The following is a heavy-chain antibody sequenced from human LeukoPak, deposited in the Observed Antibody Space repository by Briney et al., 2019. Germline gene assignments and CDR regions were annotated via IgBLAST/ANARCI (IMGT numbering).Heavy chain of an antibody. CDR1: GGSISSHY. D-gene: IGHD1-26*01. Sequence: SETLSLTCTVSGGSISSHYWSWIRQPPGKGLEWIGYIYYSGSTNYNPSLKSRVTISVDTSKNQFSLKLSSVTAADTAVYYCARLLGSYHYYFDYWGQGTLVTVSS. V-gene: IGHV4-59*08. CDR2: IYYSGST. CDR3: ARLLGSYHYYFDY. J-gene: IGHJ4*02.